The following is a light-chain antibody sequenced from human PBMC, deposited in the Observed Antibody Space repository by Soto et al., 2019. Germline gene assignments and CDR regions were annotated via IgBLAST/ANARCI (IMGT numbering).Light chain of an antibody. CDR1: SGHSSYA. V-gene: IGLV4-69*02. J-gene: IGLJ2*01. CDR3: QTWGTGIQV. CDR2: LHSDGRH. Sequence: QPVLTQSPSASASLGASVKLTCTLSSGHSSYAVAWHQQQPEKGPRYVMRLHSDGRHSKGDGIPERFSGSSSGAERYLTIYSLQSDDEADYYCQTWGTGIQVFGGGTKLTVL.